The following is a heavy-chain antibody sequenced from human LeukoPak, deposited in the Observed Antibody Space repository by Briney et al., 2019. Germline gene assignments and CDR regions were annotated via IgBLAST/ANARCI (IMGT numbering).Heavy chain of an antibody. CDR3: AKELNYCSGGSCYLIDYYYMDV. J-gene: IGHJ6*03. V-gene: IGHV3-23*01. CDR1: GFTFSSYW. Sequence: GGSLRLSCAASGFTFSSYWMSWVRQAPGKGLEWVSAISGSGGSTYYADSVKGRFTISRDNSKNTLYLQMNSLRAEDTAVYYCAKELNYCSGGSCYLIDYYYMDVWGKGTTVTVSS. CDR2: ISGSGGST. D-gene: IGHD2-15*01.